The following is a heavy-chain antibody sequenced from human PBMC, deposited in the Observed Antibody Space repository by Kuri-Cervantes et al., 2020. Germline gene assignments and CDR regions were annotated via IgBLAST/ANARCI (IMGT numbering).Heavy chain of an antibody. Sequence: GSLRLSCTVSGGSISSSSYYWGWIRQPPGKGLEWIGLFSDNGSPKYNPSLKSRVTMSVDTSKKQVSLKLNSVNAADTAVYYCARNHYGSSYGFDIWGRGTMVTVSS. J-gene: IGHJ3*02. V-gene: IGHV4-39*07. D-gene: IGHD3-10*01. CDR3: ARNHYGSSYGFDI. CDR1: GGSISSSSYY. CDR2: FSDNGSP.